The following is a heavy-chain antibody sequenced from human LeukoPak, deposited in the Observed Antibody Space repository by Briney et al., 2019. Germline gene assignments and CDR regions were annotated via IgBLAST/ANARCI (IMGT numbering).Heavy chain of an antibody. V-gene: IGHV1-3*01. D-gene: IGHD3-22*01. J-gene: IGHJ4*02. CDR2: INAGNGNP. CDR1: GYSFTEYT. Sequence: ASVKASCKASGYSFTEYTLHWVRQAPGQRLEWMGWINAGNGNPKYSQKFQGRVTLTGDTSASTAYMELNSLRSEDTAVYYCARAGYYDGSGFYQAAYFWGQGTLITVSS. CDR3: ARAGYYDGSGFYQAAYF.